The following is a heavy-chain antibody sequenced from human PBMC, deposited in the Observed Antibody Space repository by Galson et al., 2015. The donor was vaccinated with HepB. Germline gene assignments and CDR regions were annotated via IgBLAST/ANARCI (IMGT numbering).Heavy chain of an antibody. Sequence: LSLTCTVSGYSISSGYYWGWIRQPPGKGLEWIGSIYHSGSTYYNPSLKSRVTISVDTSKNQFSLKLSSVTAADTAVYYCARVQAAAGYYWYFDLWGRGTLVTVSS. CDR1: GYSISSGYY. J-gene: IGHJ2*01. CDR3: ARVQAAAGYYWYFDL. CDR2: IYHSGST. V-gene: IGHV4-38-2*02. D-gene: IGHD6-13*01.